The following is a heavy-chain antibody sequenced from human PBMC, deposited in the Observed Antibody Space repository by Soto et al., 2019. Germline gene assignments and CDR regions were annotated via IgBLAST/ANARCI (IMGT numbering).Heavy chain of an antibody. CDR1: GGSFSGYY. V-gene: IGHV4-34*01. J-gene: IGHJ6*02. CDR2: INHSGST. CDR3: ARLPDIKRPGWPYRGGYYYYGMDV. D-gene: IGHD2-15*01. Sequence: SETLSLTCAVYGGSFSGYYWSWIRQPPGKGLEWIGEINHSGSTNYNPSLKSRVTISVDTSKNQFSLKLSSVTAADTAVYYCARLPDIKRPGWPYRGGYYYYGMDVWGQGTTVTVS.